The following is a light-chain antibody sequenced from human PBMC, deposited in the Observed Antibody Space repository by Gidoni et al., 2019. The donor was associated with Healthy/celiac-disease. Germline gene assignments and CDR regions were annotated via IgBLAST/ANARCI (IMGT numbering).Light chain of an antibody. V-gene: IGLV3-1*01. J-gene: IGLJ2*01. CDR2: QDS. CDR3: QAWDSSTAV. CDR1: KLGDKY. Sequence: SYELTQPTSVSVSPGQTASITCSGEKLGDKYACWYQQKPGQSPVLVLYQDSKRPSGIPERFSGSNSGNTATLTISGTQAMDEADYYCQAWDSSTAVFGGGTKLTVL.